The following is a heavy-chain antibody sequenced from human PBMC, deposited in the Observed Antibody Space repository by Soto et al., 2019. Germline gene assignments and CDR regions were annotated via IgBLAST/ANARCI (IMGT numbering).Heavy chain of an antibody. V-gene: IGHV5-51*01. Sequence: PVESLKISCKASEYTFSNYWIAWVRQMPGKVLECMGIIYPGDSDTKYSPSFRGQVTISADKSVSTAYLQWSSLRASDTAMYFCADLDRSNSFSGFDSWGQGTPVTVSS. CDR1: EYTFSNYW. D-gene: IGHD1-26*01. CDR2: IYPGDSDT. CDR3: ADLDRSNSFSGFDS. J-gene: IGHJ4*02.